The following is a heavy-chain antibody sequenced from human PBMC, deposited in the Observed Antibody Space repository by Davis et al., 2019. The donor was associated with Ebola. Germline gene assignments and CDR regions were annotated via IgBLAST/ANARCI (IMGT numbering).Heavy chain of an antibody. Sequence: KVSCKGSAYSFTSYWIGWVRQMPGKGLEWMGIIYPGDSDTRYSPSFQGQVTISADKSISTAYLQWSSLKASDTAMYYCARVKTENYYYYGMDVWGQGTTVTVSS. D-gene: IGHD1-1*01. V-gene: IGHV5-51*01. J-gene: IGHJ6*02. CDR1: AYSFTSYW. CDR3: ARVKTENYYYYGMDV. CDR2: IYPGDSDT.